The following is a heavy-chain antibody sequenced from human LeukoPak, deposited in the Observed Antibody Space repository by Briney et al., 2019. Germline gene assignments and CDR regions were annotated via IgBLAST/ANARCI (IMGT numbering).Heavy chain of an antibody. CDR3: ARERGYGGNSEAFDI. CDR2: INHSGST. Sequence: GSLRLSCAASGFTFRSYWMSWIRQPPGKGLEWIGEINHSGSTNYNPSLKSRVTISVDTSKNQFSLKLSSVTAADTAVYYCARERGYGGNSEAFDIWGQGTMVTVSS. V-gene: IGHV4-34*08. J-gene: IGHJ3*02. D-gene: IGHD4-23*01. CDR1: GFTFRSYW.